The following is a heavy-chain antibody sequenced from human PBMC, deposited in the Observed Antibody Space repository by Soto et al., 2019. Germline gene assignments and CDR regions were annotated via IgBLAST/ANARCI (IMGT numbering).Heavy chain of an antibody. CDR1: GFTFDDYA. Sequence: EVQLVESGGGLVQPGRSLRLSCAASGFTFDDYAMHWVRQAPGKGLEWVSGISWNSGSIGYADSVKGRFTISRDNAKNSLYLQMNSLRAEDTALYYCANDKTLSGWYAFDYWGQGTLVTVSS. CDR2: ISWNSGSI. D-gene: IGHD6-19*01. V-gene: IGHV3-9*01. CDR3: ANDKTLSGWYAFDY. J-gene: IGHJ4*02.